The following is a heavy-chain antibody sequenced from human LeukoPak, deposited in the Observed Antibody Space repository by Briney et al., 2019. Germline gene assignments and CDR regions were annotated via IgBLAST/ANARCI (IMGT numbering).Heavy chain of an antibody. CDR1: GYTFTSYG. J-gene: IGHJ3*02. V-gene: IGHV1-18*01. D-gene: IGHD3-22*01. CDR2: ISAYNGNT. CDR3: ARGSLYYYDSSGHYAFDI. Sequence: RASVKVSCKASGYTFTSYGISWVRQAPGQGLEWMGWISAYNGNTNYAQKLQGRVTMTTDTSTSTAYVELRSLRSDDTAVYYCARGSLYYYDSSGHYAFDIWGQGTMVTVSS.